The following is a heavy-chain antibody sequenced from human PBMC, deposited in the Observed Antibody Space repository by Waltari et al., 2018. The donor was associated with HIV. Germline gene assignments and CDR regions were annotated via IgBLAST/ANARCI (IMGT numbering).Heavy chain of an antibody. Sequence: EVQLVESGGGLIQPGGSLRLSCAASGFTVSSNYMSWVRQAPGKGLEWVSGIYSGGSTYYADSVKGRFTISRDNSKNTLYLQMNSLRAEDTAVYYCARGPVGARIVSYYGMDVWGQGTTVTVSS. CDR3: ARGPVGARIVSYYGMDV. V-gene: IGHV3-53*01. D-gene: IGHD1-26*01. CDR1: GFTVSSNY. J-gene: IGHJ6*02. CDR2: IYSGGST.